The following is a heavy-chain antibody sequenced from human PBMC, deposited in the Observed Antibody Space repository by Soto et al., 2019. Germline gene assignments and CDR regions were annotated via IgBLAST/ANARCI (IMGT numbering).Heavy chain of an antibody. CDR3: ARAGYSCGHQFDY. CDR1: GGSISSSHYF. D-gene: IGHD6-19*01. J-gene: IGHJ4*02. Sequence: QLQLQESGPGLVKPSETLSLTCTVSGGSISSSHYFWDWIRQPPGTGLEWIGSIYYSGSTYYNPAPKSQVSIPVDTSNNQFSLRLSSVTATDTAVYYCARAGYSCGHQFDYWGQGTLVTVFS. CDR2: IYYSGST. V-gene: IGHV4-39*01.